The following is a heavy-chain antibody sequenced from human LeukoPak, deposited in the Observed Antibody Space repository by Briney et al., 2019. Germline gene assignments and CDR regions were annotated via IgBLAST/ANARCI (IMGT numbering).Heavy chain of an antibody. J-gene: IGHJ6*03. V-gene: IGHV4-59*12. Sequence: SETLSLTCTVSGGPISSYYWSWIRQPPGKGLEWIGFIYYIENTNYNPSLRSRVTMSLDTSKNQFSLKLSSVTAADTAVYYCARDSEQPYYYMDVWGKGTTVTVSS. CDR3: ARDSEQPYYYMDV. D-gene: IGHD1-14*01. CDR1: GGPISSYY. CDR2: IYYIENT.